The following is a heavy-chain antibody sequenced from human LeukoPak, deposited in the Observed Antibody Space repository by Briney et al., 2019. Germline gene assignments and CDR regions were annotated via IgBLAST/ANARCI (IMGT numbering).Heavy chain of an antibody. CDR1: GFTFSSYE. D-gene: IGHD3-10*01. CDR3: ASNPGSITMVRGVNDY. Sequence: GGSLRLSCAASGFTFSSYEMIWVRQAPGKGLEWVSYISSSGSTIYYADSVKGRFTISRDNAKNSLYLQMNSLRAEDTAVYYCASNPGSITMVRGVNDYWGQGTLVTVSS. J-gene: IGHJ4*02. CDR2: ISSSGSTI. V-gene: IGHV3-48*03.